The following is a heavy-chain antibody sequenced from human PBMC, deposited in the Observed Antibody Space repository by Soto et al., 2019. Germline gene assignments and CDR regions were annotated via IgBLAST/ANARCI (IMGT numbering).Heavy chain of an antibody. CDR2: IWYDGSNK. Sequence: GGSLRLSCAASGFTFSSYGMHWVRQAPGKGLEWVAVIWYDGSNKYYADSVKGRFTISRDNSKNTLYLQMNSLRAEDTAVYYCARVKQTYHPHQYSSSWYEVDYWGQGTLVTVSS. D-gene: IGHD6-13*01. CDR1: GFTFSSYG. V-gene: IGHV3-33*01. CDR3: ARVKQTYHPHQYSSSWYEVDY. J-gene: IGHJ4*02.